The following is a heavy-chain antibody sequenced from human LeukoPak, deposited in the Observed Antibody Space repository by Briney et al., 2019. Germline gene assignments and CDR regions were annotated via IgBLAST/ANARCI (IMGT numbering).Heavy chain of an antibody. CDR2: IYTSGST. CDR3: ARDGSYSSSSGFDY. J-gene: IGHJ4*02. CDR1: GGSISSGSYY. V-gene: IGHV4-61*02. D-gene: IGHD6-6*01. Sequence: SETLSLTCTVSGGSISSGSYYWSWIRQPAGKGLEWIGRIYTSGSTNYNPSLKGRVTISVDTSKNQFSLKLSSVTAADTAVYYCARDGSYSSSSGFDYWGQGTLVTVSS.